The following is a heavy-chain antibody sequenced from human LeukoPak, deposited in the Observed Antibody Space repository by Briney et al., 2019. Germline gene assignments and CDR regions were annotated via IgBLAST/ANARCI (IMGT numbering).Heavy chain of an antibody. J-gene: IGHJ4*02. V-gene: IGHV1-18*01. CDR1: GYTFTSYG. CDR2: ISPYNTNT. Sequence: GASVKVSCKASGYTFTSYGISWVRQAPGQGLGWMGWISPYNTNTNYPQKLQGRVTMTIDTSTSIAYMELRSLRSDDTAVYYCARDYDFVPDYWGQGSLVTVSS. D-gene: IGHD3-22*01. CDR3: ARDYDFVPDY.